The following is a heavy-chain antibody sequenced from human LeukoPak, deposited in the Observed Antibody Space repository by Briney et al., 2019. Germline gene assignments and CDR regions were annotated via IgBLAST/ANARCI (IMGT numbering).Heavy chain of an antibody. CDR1: GFTFSSYA. D-gene: IGHD1-26*01. V-gene: IGHV3-23*01. J-gene: IGHJ5*02. CDR2: SGSDGNT. Sequence: GGSLRLSCAASGFTFSSYAMSWVRQAPGKGLEWVSASGSDGNTYYADSVKGRFTISRDNSKNTLYLQMNSLRAEDTAVYYCASMGATWQFTSWGQGTLVTVSS. CDR3: ASMGATWQFTS.